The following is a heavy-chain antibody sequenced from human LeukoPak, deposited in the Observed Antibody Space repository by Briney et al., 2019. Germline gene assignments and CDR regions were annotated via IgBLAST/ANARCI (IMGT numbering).Heavy chain of an antibody. CDR2: ISGSGGST. CDR3: AKGSAYADF. V-gene: IGHV3-23*01. CDR1: GFTFDDYT. Sequence: GGSLRLSCAASGFTFDDYTMHWVRQAPGKGLEWVSTISGSGGSTYYADSVKGRFTISRDNPKNTLSLQMNSLRAEDTAVYYCAKGSAYADFWGQGTLVTVSS. D-gene: IGHD3-3*01. J-gene: IGHJ4*02.